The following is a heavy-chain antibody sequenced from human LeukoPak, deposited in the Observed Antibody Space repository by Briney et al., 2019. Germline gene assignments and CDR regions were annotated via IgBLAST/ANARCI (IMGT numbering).Heavy chain of an antibody. CDR2: IYYSGST. Sequence: SETLSLTCTVSSGSISSYYWSWIRQPPGKGLEWIGYIYYSGSTNYNPSLKSRVTISVDTSKNQFSLKLSSVTAADTAVYYCARVLMDGVCFDYWGQGTLVTVSS. CDR3: ARVLMDGVCFDY. D-gene: IGHD2-8*01. V-gene: IGHV4-59*01. J-gene: IGHJ4*02. CDR1: SGSISSYY.